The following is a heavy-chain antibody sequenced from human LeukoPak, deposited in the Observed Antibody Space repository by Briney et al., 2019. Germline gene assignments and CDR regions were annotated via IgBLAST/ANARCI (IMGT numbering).Heavy chain of an antibody. V-gene: IGHV1-8*01. CDR3: ARGLSMIVVAPGY. J-gene: IGHJ4*02. CDR1: GYTFTSYD. CDR2: MNPNSGNT. Sequence: ASVKVPCKASGYTFTSYDINWVRQATGQGLEWMGWMNPNSGNTGYAQKFQGRVTMTRNTSISTAYMELSSLRSEDTAVYYCARGLSMIVVAPGYWGQGTLVTVSS. D-gene: IGHD3-22*01.